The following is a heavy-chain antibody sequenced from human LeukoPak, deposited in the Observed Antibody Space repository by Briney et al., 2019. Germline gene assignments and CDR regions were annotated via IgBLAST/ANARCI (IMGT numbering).Heavy chain of an antibody. V-gene: IGHV3-30-3*01. CDR3: AREGYSYGPIYY. J-gene: IGHJ4*02. CDR1: GFTFSSYA. Sequence: GGSLRLSCAASGFTFSSYAMHWVRQAPGKGLEWVAVITYDGSNKYYADSVKGRFTISRDNSKNTLYLQMNSLRAEDTAVYYCAREGYSYGPIYYWGQGTLVTVSS. CDR2: ITYDGSNK. D-gene: IGHD5-18*01.